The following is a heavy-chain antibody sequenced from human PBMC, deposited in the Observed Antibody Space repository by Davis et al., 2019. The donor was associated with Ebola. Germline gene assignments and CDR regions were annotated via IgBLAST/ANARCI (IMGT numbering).Heavy chain of an antibody. D-gene: IGHD3-3*01. CDR1: GGTFSSYA. CDR3: ASSGRTYYDFWSGLNAFDI. J-gene: IGHJ3*02. Sequence: SVKVSCKASGGTFSSYAISWVRQAPGQGLEWMGGIIPIFGTANYAQKFQGRVTITAAESTSTAYMELSSLRSEDTAVYYCASSGRTYYDFWSGLNAFDIWGQGTMVTVSS. V-gene: IGHV1-69*13. CDR2: IIPIFGTA.